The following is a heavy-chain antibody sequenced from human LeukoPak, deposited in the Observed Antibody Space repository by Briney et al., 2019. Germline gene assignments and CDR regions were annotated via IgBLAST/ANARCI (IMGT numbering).Heavy chain of an antibody. CDR2: ISHSGST. CDR1: GGSISSRSHY. D-gene: IGHD3-3*01. V-gene: IGHV4-39*01. CDR3: ARQSYYTSGTIDY. J-gene: IGHJ4*02. Sequence: SETLSLTCNVSGGSISSRSHYWAWIRQPPGKGLEWIGGISHSGSTYYDPSLRSRVTISVDTSKNQFSLKLSSVTAADTALYYCARQSYYTSGTIDYWGQGKLVTVSS.